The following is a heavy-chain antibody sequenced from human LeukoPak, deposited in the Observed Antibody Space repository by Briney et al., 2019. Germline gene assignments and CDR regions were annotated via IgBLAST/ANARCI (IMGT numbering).Heavy chain of an antibody. Sequence: GGSLRLSCAASGFTFSSYEMNWVRQAPGKGLEWVSYISSSGSTIYYADSVKGRFTISRDNAKNSLYLQMNSLRAEDTAVYYCARGITMVRGVTRTYYFDYWGQGTLVTVSS. J-gene: IGHJ4*02. CDR1: GFTFSSYE. CDR3: ARGITMVRGVTRTYYFDY. D-gene: IGHD3-10*01. V-gene: IGHV3-48*03. CDR2: ISSSGSTI.